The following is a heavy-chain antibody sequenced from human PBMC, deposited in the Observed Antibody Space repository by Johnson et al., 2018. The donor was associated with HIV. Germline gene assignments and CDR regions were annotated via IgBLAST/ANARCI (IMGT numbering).Heavy chain of an antibody. CDR2: LYADGRT. D-gene: IGHD6-6*01. CDR1: GFTFDDYG. CDR3: AKTGGIAARLTPRPAFDI. J-gene: IGHJ3*02. Sequence: EQLVESGGGVVRPGESLRLSCAASGFTFDDYGMSWVRQGPGKGLEWVSVLYADGRTYYADSVKGRFTVSSDYSENTLYLKMKSLRAAYTAVSYCAKTGGIAARLTPRPAFDIWGQGTMVTVSS. V-gene: IGHV3-23*03.